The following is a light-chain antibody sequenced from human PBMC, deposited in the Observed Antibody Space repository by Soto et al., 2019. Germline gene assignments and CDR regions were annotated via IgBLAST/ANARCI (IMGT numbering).Light chain of an antibody. CDR3: QQYNNWPWT. J-gene: IGKJ1*01. V-gene: IGKV3-15*01. Sequence: EIVMTQSPATLSVSPGERATLSCRASQSVNSNLAWYQQKPGQAPRLLIYGASTRATGIPARLSGSGSGTECTLTISSLQSEDFAVYYCQQYNNWPWTFGQGTKVEIK. CDR1: QSVNSN. CDR2: GAS.